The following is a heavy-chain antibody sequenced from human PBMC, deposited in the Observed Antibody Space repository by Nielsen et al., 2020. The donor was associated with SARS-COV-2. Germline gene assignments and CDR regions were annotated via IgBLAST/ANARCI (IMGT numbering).Heavy chain of an antibody. CDR3: ARHSYDRSGHPTQFDY. D-gene: IGHD3-22*01. V-gene: IGHV3-30*03. J-gene: IGHJ4*02. CDR2: ISFDGNHK. Sequence: GGSLRLSCAASGFTFSNYGMHWVRQAPGKGLEWVSVISFDGNHKSYADSVMGRFTISRGNSKNTLYLQMNSLRTEDTAVYYCARHSYDRSGHPTQFDYWGQGTLVTVSS. CDR1: GFTFSNYG.